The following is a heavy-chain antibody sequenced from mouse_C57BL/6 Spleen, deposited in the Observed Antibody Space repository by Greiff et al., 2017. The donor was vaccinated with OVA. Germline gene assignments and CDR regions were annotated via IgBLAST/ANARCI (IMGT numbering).Heavy chain of an antibody. CDR2: ISDGGSYT. V-gene: IGHV5-4*01. J-gene: IGHJ3*01. Sequence: EVHLVESGGGLVKPGGSLKLSCAASGFTFSSYAMSWVRQTPVQRLEWVATISDGGSYTYYPDNVKGRFTISRDNAKNNLYLQMSHLKSEDTAMYYCARDSNWFAYWGQGTLVTVSA. D-gene: IGHD2-5*01. CDR3: ARDSNWFAY. CDR1: GFTFSSYA.